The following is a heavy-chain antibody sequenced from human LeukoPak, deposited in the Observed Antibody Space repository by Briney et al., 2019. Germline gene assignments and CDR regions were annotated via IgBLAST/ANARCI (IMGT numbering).Heavy chain of an antibody. CDR2: IYYSGST. J-gene: IGHJ4*02. Sequence: PSETLSLTCTVSGGSISSHYWSWIRQPPGKGLEWIGYIYYSGSTNYNPSLKSRVTISVDTSKNQFSLKLSFVTAADTAVYYCARDPLLGYCSSTSCYDEEGYWGQGTLVTVSS. CDR3: ARDPLLGYCSSTSCYDEEGY. D-gene: IGHD2-2*01. CDR1: GGSISSHY. V-gene: IGHV4-59*11.